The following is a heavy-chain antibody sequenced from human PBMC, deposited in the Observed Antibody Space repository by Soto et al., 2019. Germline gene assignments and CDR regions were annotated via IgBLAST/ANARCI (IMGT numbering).Heavy chain of an antibody. CDR1: GLIFNNNA. J-gene: IGHJ4*02. CDR2: ISSSGATT. V-gene: IGHV3-23*01. Sequence: GGSLRLSCAASGLIFNNNAMTWVRQAPGQGLEWVATISSSGATTYYADSVKGRFTISRDNSKDTLYLLMSSLRVGDTAVYFCANSWELYPPFDCWGRGALVTVSS. CDR3: ANSWELYPPFDC. D-gene: IGHD1-26*01.